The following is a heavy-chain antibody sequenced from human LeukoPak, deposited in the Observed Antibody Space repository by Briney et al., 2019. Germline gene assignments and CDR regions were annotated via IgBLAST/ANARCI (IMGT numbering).Heavy chain of an antibody. Sequence: SETLSLTCAVYGGSFSGYYWSWIRQPPGKGLEWIGEINHSGSTNYNPSLKSRVTISVDTSKNRFSLKLSSVTAADTAVYYCARVFPDFWSGYYSRGYFDYWGQGTLVTVSS. V-gene: IGHV4-34*01. CDR2: INHSGST. CDR1: GGSFSGYY. D-gene: IGHD3-3*01. CDR3: ARVFPDFWSGYYSRGYFDY. J-gene: IGHJ4*02.